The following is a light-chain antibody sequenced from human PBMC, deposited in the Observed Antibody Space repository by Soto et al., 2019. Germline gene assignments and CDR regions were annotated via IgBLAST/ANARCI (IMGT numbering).Light chain of an antibody. V-gene: IGLV2-14*01. Sequence: QSVLTQPASVSGSPGQSITISCTGTSRDVGGYNYVSWYQQQSGKAPKLMIHEVSNRPSGVSNRFSGSKSGNTASLTISGLQAEDEADYYCSSYTGSRAYVFGSGTKVTVL. J-gene: IGLJ1*01. CDR3: SSYTGSRAYV. CDR1: SRDVGGYNY. CDR2: EVS.